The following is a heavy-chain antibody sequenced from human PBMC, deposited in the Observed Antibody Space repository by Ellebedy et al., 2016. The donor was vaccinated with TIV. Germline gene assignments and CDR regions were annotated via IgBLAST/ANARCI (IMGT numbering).Heavy chain of an antibody. D-gene: IGHD6-19*01. CDR1: GLTFSDYG. J-gene: IGHJ4*02. CDR3: AQGHSAVAYY. Sequence: PGWSLRLSCVVSGLTFSDYGIHWVRQAPGRGLEWVSFIRYDGSAKYYADSVKGRFTVSRDNSKNTLYLQMSTLRPDDTAIYFCAQGHSAVAYYWGLGTLVTVSS. V-gene: IGHV3-30*02. CDR2: IRYDGSAK.